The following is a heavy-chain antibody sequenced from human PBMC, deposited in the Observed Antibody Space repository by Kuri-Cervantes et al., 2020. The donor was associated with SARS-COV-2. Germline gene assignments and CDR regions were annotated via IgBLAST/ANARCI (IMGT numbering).Heavy chain of an antibody. CDR3: AKGQWLGLGYYYYGMDV. Sequence: ASVKVSCKASGYTFTSYDINWVRQAPGQGLEWMGWISAYNGNTNYAQKLQGRVTMTTDTSTSTAYMELRSLRSDDTAVYYCAKGQWLGLGYYYYGMDVWGQGTTVTVSS. CDR1: GYTFTSYD. CDR2: ISAYNGNT. V-gene: IGHV1-18*01. D-gene: IGHD6-19*01. J-gene: IGHJ6*02.